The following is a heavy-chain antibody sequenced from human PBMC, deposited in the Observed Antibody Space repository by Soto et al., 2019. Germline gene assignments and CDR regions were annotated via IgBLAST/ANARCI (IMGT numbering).Heavy chain of an antibody. CDR3: ARYRGERYEAFDN. V-gene: IGHV1-2*04. Sequence: ASVKVSCKASGYTFTGYYMHWVRQAPGQGLEWMGWINPNSGGTNYAQKFQGWVTMTRDTSISTAYMELRRLRSDDSAVYYCARYRGERYEAFDNWGQGTMVNVS. D-gene: IGHD3-16*01. CDR2: INPNSGGT. J-gene: IGHJ3*02. CDR1: GYTFTGYY.